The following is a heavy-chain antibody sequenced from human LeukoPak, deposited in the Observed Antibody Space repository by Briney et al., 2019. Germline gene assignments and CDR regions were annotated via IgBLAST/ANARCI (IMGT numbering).Heavy chain of an antibody. V-gene: IGHV3-30*02. CDR3: AKLLEDTTEYHCSSTSCQVFDY. D-gene: IGHD2-2*01. CDR2: IRYDGSNK. CDR1: GFTFSSYG. Sequence: RPGGSLRLSCAASGFTFSSYGMHWVRQAPGKGLEWVAFIRYDGSNKYYADSVKGRFTISRDNSKNTLYLQMNSLRAEDTAVYYCAKLLEDTTEYHCSSTSCQVFDYWGQGTLVTVSS. J-gene: IGHJ4*02.